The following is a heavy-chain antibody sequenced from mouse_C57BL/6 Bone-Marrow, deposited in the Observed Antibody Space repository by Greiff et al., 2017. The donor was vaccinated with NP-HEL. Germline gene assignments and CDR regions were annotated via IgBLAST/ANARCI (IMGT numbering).Heavy chain of an antibody. V-gene: IGHV1-42*01. CDR2: INPSTGGT. J-gene: IGHJ1*03. Sequence: VQLQQSGPELVKPGASVKISCKASGYSFTGYYMNWVKQSPEKSLEWIGEINPSTGGTTYNQKFKAKATLTVDKSSSTAYMQLKSLTSEDSAVYYCARTGAYYSNYNWYIDVWGTGTTVTVSS. CDR3: ARTGAYYSNYNWYIDV. CDR1: GYSFTGYY. D-gene: IGHD2-5*01.